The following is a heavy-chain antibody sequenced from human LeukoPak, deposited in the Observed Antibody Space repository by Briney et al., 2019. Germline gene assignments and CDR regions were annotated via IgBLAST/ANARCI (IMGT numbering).Heavy chain of an antibody. CDR1: GFTVSSND. CDR2: ISSSSSTI. Sequence: GGSLRLSCAASGFTVSSNDMSWVRQAPGKGLEWVSYISSSSSTIYYADSVKGRFTISRDNAKNSLYLQMNSLRAEDTAVYYCASYYGSGSYLGGDYWGQGTLVTVS. CDR3: ASYYGSGSYLGGDY. D-gene: IGHD3-10*01. V-gene: IGHV3-48*01. J-gene: IGHJ4*02.